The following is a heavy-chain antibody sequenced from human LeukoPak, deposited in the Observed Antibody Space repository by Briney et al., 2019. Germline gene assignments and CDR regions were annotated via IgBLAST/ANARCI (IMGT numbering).Heavy chain of an antibody. V-gene: IGHV3-11*01. CDR3: ATDGTGFDT. J-gene: IGHJ5*02. CDR1: GFTFNDYY. Sequence: GGSLRLSCAASGFTFNDYYMSWIRQAPGKGLEWLSYINIGGTNTHYADSVKGRFTISRDSAKKSLYLEMNNLRAEDTAVYYCATDGTGFDTWGQGVLVTVSS. CDR2: INIGGTNT.